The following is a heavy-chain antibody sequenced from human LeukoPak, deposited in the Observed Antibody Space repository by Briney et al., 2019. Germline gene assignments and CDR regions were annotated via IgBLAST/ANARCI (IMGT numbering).Heavy chain of an antibody. D-gene: IGHD3-10*01. J-gene: IGHJ6*02. CDR3: ATPIGSWHYYYYYGMDV. V-gene: IGHV4-39*01. Sequence: SETLSLTCTVSGGSIDNGSYYWGWIRQPPGKGLEWIGSIYYSGSTYYNPSLKSRVTISVDTSKNQFSLKLSSVTAADTAVYYWATPIGSWHYYYYYGMDVWGQGTTVTVSS. CDR1: GGSIDNGSYY. CDR2: IYYSGST.